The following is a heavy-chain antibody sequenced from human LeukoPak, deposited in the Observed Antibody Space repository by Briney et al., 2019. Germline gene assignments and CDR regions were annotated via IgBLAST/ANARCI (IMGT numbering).Heavy chain of an antibody. V-gene: IGHV4-38-2*02. CDR3: ARDDIAVAGTGIDY. CDR2: IYHSGST. D-gene: IGHD6-19*01. Sequence: SETLSLTCTVSGYSISSGYYWGWIRQPPGKGLEWIGSIYHSGSTYYNPSLKSRVTISVDTSKNQFSLKLSSVTAADTAVYYCARDDIAVAGTGIDYWGQGTLVTVSS. J-gene: IGHJ4*02. CDR1: GYSISSGYY.